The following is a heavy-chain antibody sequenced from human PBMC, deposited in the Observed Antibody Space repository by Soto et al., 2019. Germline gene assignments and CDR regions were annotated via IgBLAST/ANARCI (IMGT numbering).Heavy chain of an antibody. Sequence: SVNVSCNASAGTFSSYAISWVRQAPGQGLEWMGGIIPIFGTANYAQKFQGRVTITADESTSTAYMELSSLRSEDTAVYYCARVPPGSSGWYTGEDYYYGMDVWGQGTTVTVSS. CDR1: AGTFSSYA. CDR3: ARVPPGSSGWYTGEDYYYGMDV. J-gene: IGHJ6*02. D-gene: IGHD6-19*01. CDR2: IIPIFGTA. V-gene: IGHV1-69*13.